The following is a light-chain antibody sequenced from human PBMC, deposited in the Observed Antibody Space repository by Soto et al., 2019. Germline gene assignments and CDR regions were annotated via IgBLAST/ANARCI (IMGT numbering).Light chain of an antibody. CDR2: EVS. J-gene: IGLJ1*01. CDR1: SSDVGYYNY. V-gene: IGLV2-23*02. CDR3: CSYARGTTYV. Sequence: QSALTQSASVSGSPGQSITISCTGTSSDVGYYNYVAWYQQHPGKAPKVMIYEVSKRPSGVSYRFSGSKSGNTASLTISGLQAEDEADYYCCSYARGTTYVFGTGTKLTVL.